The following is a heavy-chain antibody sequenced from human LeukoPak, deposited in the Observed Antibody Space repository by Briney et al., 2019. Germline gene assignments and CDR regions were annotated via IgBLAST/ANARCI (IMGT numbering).Heavy chain of an antibody. V-gene: IGHV1-69*13. D-gene: IGHD4-17*01. CDR2: IIPIFGTA. Sequence: SVKVSCKASGGTFSSYAISWVRQAPGQGLEWMGGIIPIFGTANYAQKFQGRVTITADESTSAAYMELSGLRSEDTAVYYCARDYGAYRQSYFDYWGQGTLVTVSS. CDR3: ARDYGAYRQSYFDY. J-gene: IGHJ4*02. CDR1: GGTFSSYA.